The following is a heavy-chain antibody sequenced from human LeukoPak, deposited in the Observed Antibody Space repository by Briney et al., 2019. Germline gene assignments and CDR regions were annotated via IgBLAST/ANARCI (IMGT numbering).Heavy chain of an antibody. CDR2: ISSTGNYT. Sequence: GGSLRLSCAASGFTFSDYYMNWIRQAPGKGLEWLSFISSTGNYTNYADSVKGRFTISRDNAMNTLYLQMNSLRAEDTAVYYCARARNGDSLFDYWGQGTLVTVSS. CDR1: GFTFSDYY. CDR3: ARARNGDSLFDY. V-gene: IGHV3-11*05. J-gene: IGHJ4*02. D-gene: IGHD4-17*01.